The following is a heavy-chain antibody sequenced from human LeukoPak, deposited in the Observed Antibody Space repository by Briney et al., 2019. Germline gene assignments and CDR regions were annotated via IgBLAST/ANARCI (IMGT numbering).Heavy chain of an antibody. J-gene: IGHJ5*02. CDR1: GGSISSYY. V-gene: IGHV4-4*07. CDR3: ARESYGYVSWFDP. D-gene: IGHD5-18*01. CDR2: VYTSGST. Sequence: SSETLSLTCSVSGGSISSYYWSWIRQPAGKGLEWIGRVYTSGSTNYNPSLKSRVTMSVVTSKNQFSLKLSSVTAADTAVYYCARESYGYVSWFDPWGQGTLVTVSS.